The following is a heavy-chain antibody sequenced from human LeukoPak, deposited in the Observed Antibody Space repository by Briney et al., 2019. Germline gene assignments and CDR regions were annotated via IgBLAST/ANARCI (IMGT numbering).Heavy chain of an antibody. CDR2: ISAYNGNT. CDR3: ARDRIVVVPESDWYFDL. V-gene: IGHV1-18*01. J-gene: IGHJ2*01. CDR1: GYTFTTYG. D-gene: IGHD2-2*01. Sequence: GASVKVSCKASGYTFTTYGISWVRQAPGQGLEWMGWISAYNGNTNYAQKLQGRVTMTTDTSTSTAYMELRSLRSDDAAVYYCARDRIVVVPESDWYFDLWGRGTLVTVSS.